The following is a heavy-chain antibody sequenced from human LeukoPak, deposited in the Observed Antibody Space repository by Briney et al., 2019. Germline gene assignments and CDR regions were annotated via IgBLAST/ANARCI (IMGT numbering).Heavy chain of an antibody. CDR3: ARAPRLVVVIKSWFDP. D-gene: IGHD3-22*01. J-gene: IGHJ5*02. V-gene: IGHV3-23*01. Sequence: GGSLRLSCAASGFTFSSYAMSWVRQAPGKGLEWVSAISGSGGSTYYADSVKGRFTVSRDNSKNTLYLQMNSLRAEDTAVYYCARAPRLVVVIKSWFDPWGQGTLVTVSS. CDR1: GFTFSSYA. CDR2: ISGSGGST.